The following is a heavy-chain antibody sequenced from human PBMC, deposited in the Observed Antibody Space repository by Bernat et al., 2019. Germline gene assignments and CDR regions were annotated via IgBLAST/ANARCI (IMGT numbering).Heavy chain of an antibody. CDR3: VRGHSSGWANYYYYGMDV. J-gene: IGHJ6*02. V-gene: IGHV4-34*01. CDR1: GGSFSGYY. Sequence: QVQLQQWGAGLLKPSETLSLTCAVYGGSFSGYYWSWIRQPPGKGLEWIGEINHSGSTNYNPSLKSRVTISVDTSKNQSSLKLSSVTAADTAVYYCVRGHSSGWANYYYYGMDVWGQGTTVTVSS. CDR2: INHSGST. D-gene: IGHD6-19*01.